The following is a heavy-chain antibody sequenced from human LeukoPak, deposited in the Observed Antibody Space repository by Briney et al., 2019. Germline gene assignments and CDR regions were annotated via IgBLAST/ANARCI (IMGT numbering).Heavy chain of an antibody. V-gene: IGHV1-18*04. J-gene: IGHJ3*02. CDR3: ARHRLPRVYYDSSGYYHDASDI. D-gene: IGHD3-22*01. Sequence: GASVKVSCKASGYTFTGYYMHWVRQAPGQGLEWMGWISGYNGNTNYAQKLQGRVTMTTDTSTRTAYRELRSLRSDDTAMYYCARHRLPRVYYDSSGYYHDASDIWGQGTMVTVSS. CDR2: ISGYNGNT. CDR1: GYTFTGYY.